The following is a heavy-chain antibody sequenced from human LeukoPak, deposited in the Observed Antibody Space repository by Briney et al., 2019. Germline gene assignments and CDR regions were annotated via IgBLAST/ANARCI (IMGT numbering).Heavy chain of an antibody. CDR1: GFYFNAYL. V-gene: IGHV3-23*01. J-gene: IGHJ4*02. CDR3: ARGGTMYYGSGNFDY. Sequence: GGSLRLSCVASGFYFNAYLMSWVRQAPGKGLEWVSAISASGSSTYYADSVKGRFTISRDNSKNTLYLQMNSLRAEDTAVYSCARGGTMYYGSGNFDYWGQGTLVTVSS. CDR2: ISASGSST. D-gene: IGHD3-10*01.